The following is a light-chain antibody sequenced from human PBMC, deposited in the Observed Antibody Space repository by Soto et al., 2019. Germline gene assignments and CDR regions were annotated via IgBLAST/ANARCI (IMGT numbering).Light chain of an antibody. J-gene: IGKJ5*01. V-gene: IGKV3-20*01. Sequence: EIVLTQSPGTLSLSPGERATLSCRASQSVSSSYLAWYQQKPGQAPRLLIYGASSRATGIPDRFSGSVSGTDFTLTISRLEPEYFAVYYCQQYGSSPITFGQVTRLEIK. CDR1: QSVSSSY. CDR3: QQYGSSPIT. CDR2: GAS.